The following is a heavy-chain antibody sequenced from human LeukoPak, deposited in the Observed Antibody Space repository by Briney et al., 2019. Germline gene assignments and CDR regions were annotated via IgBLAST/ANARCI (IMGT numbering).Heavy chain of an antibody. CDR1: GFTFSSYG. V-gene: IGHV3-30*02. CDR3: ANLDDSHYYDSSGYRERGIDY. Sequence: GGSLRLSCAASGFTFSSYGMHWVRQAPGKGLEWVAYIRYDGSNKYYADSVKGRFTISRDNSKNTLYLQMNSLRAEDTAVYYCANLDDSHYYDSSGYRERGIDYWGQGTLVTVSS. D-gene: IGHD3-22*01. J-gene: IGHJ4*02. CDR2: IRYDGSNK.